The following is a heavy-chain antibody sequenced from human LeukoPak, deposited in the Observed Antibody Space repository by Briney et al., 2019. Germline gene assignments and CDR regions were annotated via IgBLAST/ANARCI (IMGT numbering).Heavy chain of an antibody. Sequence: SETLSLTCTVSGGSISSYYWSWIRQPPGKGLEWIGYIYYSGSTNYNPSLKSRVTISVDTSKNQFSLKLSSVTAADTAVYYCARGDGGYGWFDPWGQGTLVTVSS. D-gene: IGHD4-17*01. CDR1: GGSISSYY. CDR2: IYYSGST. CDR3: ARGDGGYGWFDP. J-gene: IGHJ5*02. V-gene: IGHV4-59*12.